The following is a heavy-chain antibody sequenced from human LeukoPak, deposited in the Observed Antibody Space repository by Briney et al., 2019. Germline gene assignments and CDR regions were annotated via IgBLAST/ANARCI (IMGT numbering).Heavy chain of an antibody. J-gene: IGHJ4*02. D-gene: IGHD3-3*01. CDR1: GFPFSTNS. Sequence: GGSLRLSCSASGFPFSTNSMHWVRQAPGKGLEFVSAITSNGGSTYYADSVKGRFTISRDNSMNTLYLQLSSLRAEDTAIYYCAKDLAPSYDFWSGLGFDYWGQGTLVTVSS. V-gene: IGHV3-64*04. CDR2: ITSNGGST. CDR3: AKDLAPSYDFWSGLGFDY.